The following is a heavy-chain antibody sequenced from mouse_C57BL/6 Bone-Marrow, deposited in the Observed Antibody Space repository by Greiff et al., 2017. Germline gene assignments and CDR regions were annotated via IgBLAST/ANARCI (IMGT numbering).Heavy chain of an antibody. D-gene: IGHD1-1*02. V-gene: IGHV1-52*01. CDR3: ARSPLPWSFAD. J-gene: IGHJ3*01. Sequence: QVQLQQPGAELVRPGSSVKLSCKASGYTFTSYWMHWVQQRPIQGLEWIGNIDPSDSDTHYNQKFKDKATLTVDKSSSTAYMQLSSLTSDDSAIYYCARSPLPWSFADWGQGTLVTVSA. CDR1: GYTFTSYW. CDR2: IDPSDSDT.